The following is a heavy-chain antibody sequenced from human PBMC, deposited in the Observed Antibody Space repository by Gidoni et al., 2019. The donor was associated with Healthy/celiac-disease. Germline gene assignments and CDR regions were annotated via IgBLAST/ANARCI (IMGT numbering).Heavy chain of an antibody. CDR3: ARHLLSYDFWSGDNWFDP. D-gene: IGHD3-3*01. V-gene: IGHV4-39*01. CDR2: IYYSGST. J-gene: IGHJ5*02. Sequence: QLQLQESGPGLVKPSETLSLTCTVSGGSISSRSYYWGWIRQPPGKGLEWIGSIYYSGSTYYNPSLKSRVTISVDTSKNQFSLKLSSVTAADTAVYYCARHLLSYDFWSGDNWFDPWGQGTLVTVSS. CDR1: GGSISSRSYY.